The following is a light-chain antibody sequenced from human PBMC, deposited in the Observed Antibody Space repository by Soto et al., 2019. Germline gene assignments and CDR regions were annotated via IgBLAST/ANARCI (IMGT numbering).Light chain of an antibody. CDR3: QQYNNWPLT. V-gene: IGKV3-15*01. CDR1: QSVSSN. Sequence: EIVMTQSPATLSVSPGERATLSCRASQSVSSNLAWYQQKPGQTPRLLIYDASSRATGIPARFSGSGPGTDFTLTISSLQSEDFAVYYCQQYNNWPLTFGGGTNVEIK. CDR2: DAS. J-gene: IGKJ4*01.